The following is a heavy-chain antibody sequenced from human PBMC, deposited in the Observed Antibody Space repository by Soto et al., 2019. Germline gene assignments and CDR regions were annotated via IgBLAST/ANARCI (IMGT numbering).Heavy chain of an antibody. J-gene: IGHJ4*02. CDR3: ARVYYYDSSGYYYVFDY. D-gene: IGHD3-22*01. V-gene: IGHV4-30-4*01. Sequence: PSETLSLTCTVSGGSISSGDYYWSWIRQPPGKGLEWIGYIYYSGSTYYNPSLKSRVTISVDTSKNQFSLKLSSVTAADTAVYYCARVYYYDSSGYYYVFDYWGQGTLVTVSS. CDR2: IYYSGST. CDR1: GGSISSGDYY.